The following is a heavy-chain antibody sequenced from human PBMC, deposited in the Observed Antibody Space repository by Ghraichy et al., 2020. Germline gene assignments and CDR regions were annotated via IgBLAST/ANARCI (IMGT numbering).Heavy chain of an antibody. J-gene: IGHJ4*02. V-gene: IGHV3-43*02. CDR2: ISGDGGST. D-gene: IGHD6-19*01. CDR3: AKDQQWLGSYFDY. Sequence: GGSLRLSCAASGFTLDDYDMHLVRKAPGKGQEWVSLISGDGGSTYYADSVKGRFTISRDNSKNSLYLQMNSLRTEDTALYYCAKDQQWLGSYFDYWGQGTLVIVSS. CDR1: GFTLDDYD.